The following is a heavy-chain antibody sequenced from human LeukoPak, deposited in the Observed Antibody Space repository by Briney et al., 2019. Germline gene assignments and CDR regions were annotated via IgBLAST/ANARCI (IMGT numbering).Heavy chain of an antibody. CDR2: ISSSSSTI. CDR3: ARDLPVEWLFG. V-gene: IGHV3-48*01. D-gene: IGHD3-3*01. CDR1: GFTFSSYS. Sequence: GGSLRLSCAASGFTFSSYSMNWVRQAPGKGLEWVSYISSSSSTIYYADSVKGRFTISRDNAKNSLYLQMNSLRAEDTAVYYCARDLPVEWLFGWGQRTLVTVSS. J-gene: IGHJ4*02.